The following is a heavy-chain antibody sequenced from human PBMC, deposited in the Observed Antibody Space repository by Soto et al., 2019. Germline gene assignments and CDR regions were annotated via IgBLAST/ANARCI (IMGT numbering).Heavy chain of an antibody. J-gene: IGHJ4*02. CDR2: ITSTSSTI. D-gene: IGHD1-26*01. CDR1: GFTFSSHG. V-gene: IGHV3-48*02. Sequence: PGGSLRLSCAASGFTFSSHGMNWVRQAPGKGLEWVSYITSTSSTIYDADSVKGRFTISRDNAKNSLYLQMNSLRDDDTAVYYCASSGSYRFDYWGQGTLVTVSS. CDR3: ASSGSYRFDY.